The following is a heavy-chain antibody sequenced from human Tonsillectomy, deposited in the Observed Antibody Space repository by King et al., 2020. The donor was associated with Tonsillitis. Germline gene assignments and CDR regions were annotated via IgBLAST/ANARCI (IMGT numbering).Heavy chain of an antibody. CDR1: GGSFSGYY. CDR3: ARGGYDYFSGSYRYTNFDY. Sequence: QVQLQQWGAGLLKPSETLSLTCAVYGGSFSGYYWSWIRQPPGKGLEWIGEINHSGSTNYNPSLKSRVTISVDTSKNQFSLKLSSVTAADTAVYYCARGGYDYFSGSYRYTNFDYWGQGTLVTVSS. CDR2: INHSGST. J-gene: IGHJ4*02. D-gene: IGHD3-16*02. V-gene: IGHV4-34*01.